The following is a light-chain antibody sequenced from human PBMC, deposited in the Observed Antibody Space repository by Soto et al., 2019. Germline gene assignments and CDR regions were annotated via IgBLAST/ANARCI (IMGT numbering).Light chain of an antibody. Sequence: QSALTQPASVSGSPGQSITISCTGTSSDVGSYNLVSWYQQHPGKAPKLMIYEVSKRPSGVPDRFSGSKSGNTASLTVSGLQAEDEADYYCSSYAGRSTYVFGTGTKVTVL. CDR3: SSYAGRSTYV. CDR1: SSDVGSYNL. CDR2: EVS. V-gene: IGLV2-23*02. J-gene: IGLJ1*01.